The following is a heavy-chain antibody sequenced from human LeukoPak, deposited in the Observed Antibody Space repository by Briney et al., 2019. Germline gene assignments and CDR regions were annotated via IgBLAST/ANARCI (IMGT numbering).Heavy chain of an antibody. D-gene: IGHD3-22*01. CDR3: ARASHYYDSSGYYAPHI. V-gene: IGHV4-59*12. J-gene: IGHJ4*02. Sequence: SETLSLTCTVSGGSISSYYWSWIRQPPGKGLEWIGYIYYSGSTNYNPSLKSRVTISVDTSKNQFSLKLSSVTAADTAVYYCARASHYYDSSGYYAPHIWGQGTLVTVSS. CDR1: GGSISSYY. CDR2: IYYSGST.